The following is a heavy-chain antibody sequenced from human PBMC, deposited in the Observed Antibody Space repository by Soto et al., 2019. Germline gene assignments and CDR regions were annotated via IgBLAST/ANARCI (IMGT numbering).Heavy chain of an antibody. CDR3: ASNFKTYYYDSSTPGSYGMDV. CDR2: ISAYNGNT. V-gene: IGHV1-18*01. J-gene: IGHJ6*02. D-gene: IGHD3-22*01. CDR1: GYTFTSYG. Sequence: QVQLVQSGAEVKKPGASVKVSCKASGYTFTSYGISWVRQAPGQGLGWMGWISAYNGNTNYAQKLQGRVTMTTDTSTSTAYMELRSLRSDDTAVYYCASNFKTYYYDSSTPGSYGMDVWGQGTTVTVSS.